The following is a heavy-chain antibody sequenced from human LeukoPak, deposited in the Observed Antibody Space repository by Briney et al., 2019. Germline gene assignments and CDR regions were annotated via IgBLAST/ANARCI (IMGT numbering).Heavy chain of an antibody. D-gene: IGHD6-13*01. V-gene: IGHV3-23*01. J-gene: IGHJ3*02. CDR3: AKDPYSNKDAFDI. Sequence: PGGSLRLSCAASGFTFSSYAMSWVRQAPGKGLEWVSAISGSGGSTYYADSVKGRFTISRDNSKNTLYPQMNSLRAEDTAVYYCAKDPYSNKDAFDIWGQGTMVTVSS. CDR2: ISGSGGST. CDR1: GFTFSSYA.